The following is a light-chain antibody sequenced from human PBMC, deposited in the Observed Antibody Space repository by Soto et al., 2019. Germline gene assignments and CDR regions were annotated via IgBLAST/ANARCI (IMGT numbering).Light chain of an antibody. V-gene: IGLV2-8*01. CDR1: SSDVGDYNY. CDR2: EVT. CDR3: SSYAGSNNFGV. Sequence: QSALTQPPSASGSPGQSVTISCTGTSSDVGDYNYVSWYQHHPGKAPKLMIYEVTKRPSGVPDRFSGSKSGNTASLTVSGLQAEDEDDYYCSSYAGSNNFGVFGGGTKLTVL. J-gene: IGLJ2*01.